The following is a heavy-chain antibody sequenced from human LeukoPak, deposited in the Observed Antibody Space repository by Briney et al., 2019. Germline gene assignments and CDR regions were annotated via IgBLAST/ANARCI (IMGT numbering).Heavy chain of an antibody. CDR1: GFTFRTYG. CDR2: IRFDGSNK. CDR3: AKDGASGWVAARHFDN. Sequence: PGGSLRLSCAASGFTFRTYGMHWVRQAPGKGLGWVAFIRFDGSNKYYADSVKGRFTISRDNSKNTLYLQMNSLTTDETAVYYCAKDGASGWVAARHFDNWGQGTLVTVSS. D-gene: IGHD6-6*01. V-gene: IGHV3-30*02. J-gene: IGHJ4*02.